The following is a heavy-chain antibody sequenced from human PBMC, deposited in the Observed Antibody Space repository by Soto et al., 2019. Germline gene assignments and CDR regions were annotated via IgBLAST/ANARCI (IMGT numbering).Heavy chain of an antibody. V-gene: IGHV2-5*02. CDR2: IYWDDDK. D-gene: IGHD5-18*01. J-gene: IGHJ4*02. CDR3: AHGRVDTVLATEY. Sequence: QITLKESGPTLLKPTQTLTLTCTFSGFSLSTNGVGVGWIRQPPGKALEWLALIYWDDDKRYSPSLKSRITITKDTSKNQVALRMTHMGPLDTATYYCAHGRVDTVLATEYWGQGILVTVSS. CDR1: GFSLSTNGVG.